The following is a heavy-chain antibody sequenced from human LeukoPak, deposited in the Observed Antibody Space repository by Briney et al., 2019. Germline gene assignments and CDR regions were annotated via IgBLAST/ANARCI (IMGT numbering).Heavy chain of an antibody. J-gene: IGHJ6*03. CDR3: AREGDLLAAAGLPYYYYYYMDV. CDR1: GYTFTSYG. Sequence: GASVKVSCKGSGYTFTSYGISWVRQAPGQGLEWMGWISAYNGNTNYAQKLQGRVTMTTDTSTSTAYMELRSLRSDDTAVYYCAREGDLLAAAGLPYYYYYYMDVWGKGTTVTVSS. D-gene: IGHD6-13*01. CDR2: ISAYNGNT. V-gene: IGHV1-18*01.